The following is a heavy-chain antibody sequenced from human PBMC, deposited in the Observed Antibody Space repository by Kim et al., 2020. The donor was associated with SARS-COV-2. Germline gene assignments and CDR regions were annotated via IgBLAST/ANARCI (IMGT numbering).Heavy chain of an antibody. CDR3: ASTHYCYCYGMDV. Sequence: YAVSVKSRITINPDASKNQFSLQLNSVTPEDTAVYYCASTHYCYCYGMDVWGQGTTVTVSS. J-gene: IGHJ6*02. V-gene: IGHV6-1*01. D-gene: IGHD2-15*01.